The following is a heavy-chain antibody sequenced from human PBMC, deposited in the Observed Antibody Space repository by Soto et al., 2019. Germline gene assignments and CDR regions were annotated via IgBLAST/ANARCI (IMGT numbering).Heavy chain of an antibody. Sequence: ASVKVSCKASGYTFTSYGISWVRQAPGQGLEWMGWISAYNGNTNYAQKLQGRVTMTTDTSTSTADIELRSLRSDDTAVYYCGRGDWRYYDSSGYYYNTYSVTRRIQHFDYGGQGTLVTVSS. V-gene: IGHV1-18*01. CDR3: GRGDWRYYDSSGYYYNTYSVTRRIQHFDY. J-gene: IGHJ4*02. CDR2: ISAYNGNT. CDR1: GYTFTSYG. D-gene: IGHD3-22*01.